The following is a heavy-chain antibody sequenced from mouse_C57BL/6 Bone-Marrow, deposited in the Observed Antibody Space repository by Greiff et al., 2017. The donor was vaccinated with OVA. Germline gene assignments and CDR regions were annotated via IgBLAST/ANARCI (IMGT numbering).Heavy chain of an antibody. CDR2: ISSGSSTI. CDR1: GFTFSDYG. V-gene: IGHV5-17*01. Sequence: DVKLVESGGGLVKPGGSLKLSCAASGFTFSDYGMHWVRQAPEKGLEWVAYISSGSSTIYYADTVKGRFTISRDNAKNTLFLQMTSLRSEDTAMYYCARIDYYGSSFWYFDVWGTGTTVTVSS. CDR3: ARIDYYGSSFWYFDV. J-gene: IGHJ1*03. D-gene: IGHD1-1*01.